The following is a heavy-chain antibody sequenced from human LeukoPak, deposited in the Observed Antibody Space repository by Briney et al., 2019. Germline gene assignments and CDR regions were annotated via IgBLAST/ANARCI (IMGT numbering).Heavy chain of an antibody. CDR2: ISGYNGNT. V-gene: IGHV1-18*04. Sequence: ASVKVSCKASGYTFTTYYIHWVRQAPGQGLEWMGWISGYNGNTNYAQNLQGRVTMTTETSTSTAYMELRSLRSDDTAVYYCAREESDNNGWSSDGGYWGQGTLVTVSS. D-gene: IGHD6-19*01. CDR3: AREESDNNGWSSDGGY. J-gene: IGHJ4*02. CDR1: GYTFTTYY.